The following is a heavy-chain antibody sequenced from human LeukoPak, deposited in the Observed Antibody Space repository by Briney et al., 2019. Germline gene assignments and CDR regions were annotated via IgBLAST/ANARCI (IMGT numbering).Heavy chain of an antibody. CDR2: IKQDGSEK. J-gene: IGHJ5*02. CDR1: GFTLSNYW. Sequence: PGGSLRLSCAASGFTLSNYWMSWVRQAPGKGLEWVANIKQDGSEKNCVDSVKGRFTISRDYAKNSLYLQMNSLRAEDTAVYYCARDAPPSPWGQGTLVTVSS. V-gene: IGHV3-7*01. CDR3: ARDAPPSP.